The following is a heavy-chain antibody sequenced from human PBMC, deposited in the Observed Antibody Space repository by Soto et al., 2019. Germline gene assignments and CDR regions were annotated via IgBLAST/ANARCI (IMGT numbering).Heavy chain of an antibody. D-gene: IGHD1-20*01. V-gene: IGHV4-34*01. CDR2: INHSGST. Sequence: SETLSLTCAVYGGSFSGYYWSWIRQPPGKGLEWIGEINHSGSTNYNPSLKSRVTTSVDTSKNQFSLKLSSVTAADTAVYYCALTGRDNWNYFDYWGQGTLVTVSS. CDR1: GGSFSGYY. J-gene: IGHJ4*02. CDR3: ALTGRDNWNYFDY.